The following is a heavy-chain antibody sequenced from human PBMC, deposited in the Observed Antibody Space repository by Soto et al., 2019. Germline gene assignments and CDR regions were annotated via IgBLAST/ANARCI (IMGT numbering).Heavy chain of an antibody. CDR3: ARSAGYNLNWFAP. CDR1: GYTFTSYD. Sequence: QVQLVQSGAEVKKPGASVKVSCKASGYTFTSYDINWVRQATGQGLEWMGWMNPNSANTGYAQKFQGRLTMTRNTSISTAYTELSSLSSEDTAVYYCARSAGYNLNWFAPWGQGTLVTVSS. CDR2: MNPNSANT. J-gene: IGHJ5*02. V-gene: IGHV1-8*01. D-gene: IGHD5-12*01.